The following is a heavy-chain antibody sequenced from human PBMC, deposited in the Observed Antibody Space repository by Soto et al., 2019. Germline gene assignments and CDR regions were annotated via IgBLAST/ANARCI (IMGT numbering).Heavy chain of an antibody. Sequence: PGESLKISCKGSGYSFTSYWISWVRQMPGKGLGWMGRIDPSDSYTNYSPSFQGHVTISADKSISTAYLQWSSLKASDTAMYYCARGPIVGATKGYYYYYGMDVWGQGTTVTVSS. CDR1: GYSFTSYW. CDR2: IDPSDSYT. D-gene: IGHD1-26*01. CDR3: ARGPIVGATKGYYYYYGMDV. V-gene: IGHV5-10-1*01. J-gene: IGHJ6*02.